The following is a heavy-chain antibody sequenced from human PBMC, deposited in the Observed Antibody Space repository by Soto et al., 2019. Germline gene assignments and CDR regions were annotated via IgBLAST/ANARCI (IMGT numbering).Heavy chain of an antibody. CDR2: ISSSGAII. Sequence: GGSLRLSCAASGFTFSSSEMNWVRQAPGKGLEWVSYISSSGAIIFYADSVRGRFTISRDNAKNSLFLQMDSLRAEDTAIYYCAKDQRRYCSSTSCYTFDYWGQGTLVTVSS. J-gene: IGHJ4*02. D-gene: IGHD2-2*02. V-gene: IGHV3-48*03. CDR1: GFTFSSSE. CDR3: AKDQRRYCSSTSCYTFDY.